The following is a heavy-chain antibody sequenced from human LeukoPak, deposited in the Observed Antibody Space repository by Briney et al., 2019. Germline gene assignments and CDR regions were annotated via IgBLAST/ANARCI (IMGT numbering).Heavy chain of an antibody. CDR3: ARAAVAGTVRGPYNWFDP. D-gene: IGHD6-19*01. CDR1: GGSISSYY. Sequence: SETLSLTCTVSGGSISSYYWSWIRQPPGKGLEWIGYIYYSGSTNYNPSLKSRVTISVDTSKNQFSLKLSSVTVADTAVYYCARAAVAGTVRGPYNWFDPWGQGTLVTVSS. J-gene: IGHJ5*02. CDR2: IYYSGST. V-gene: IGHV4-59*01.